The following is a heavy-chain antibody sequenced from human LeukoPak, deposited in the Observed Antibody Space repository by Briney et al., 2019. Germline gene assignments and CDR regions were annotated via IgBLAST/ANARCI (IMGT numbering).Heavy chain of an antibody. D-gene: IGHD3-3*01. CDR2: ISAYNGNT. CDR3: ARVGTITIFGGRDRYFDY. CDR1: GYTLTSYG. Sequence: ASVKVSCKASGYTLTSYGISWVRQAPGQGLEWMGWISAYNGNTNYAQKLQGRVTMTTDTSTSTAYMELRSLRSDDTAGYYCARVGTITIFGGRDRYFDYWGQGTLVTVSS. J-gene: IGHJ4*02. V-gene: IGHV1-18*01.